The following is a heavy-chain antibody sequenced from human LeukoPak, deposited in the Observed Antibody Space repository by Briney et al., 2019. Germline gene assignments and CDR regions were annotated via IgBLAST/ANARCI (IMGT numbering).Heavy chain of an antibody. Sequence: GESLKISCKGSGYSFSSYWIGWVRQMPGKGLEWMGMIYPSDSDTRYSPSFQGQVTISANKSISTAYLQWSSLKASDTAMYYCARRAYCGGDCYLDYWGQGTLVTVSS. D-gene: IGHD2-21*02. CDR3: ARRAYCGGDCYLDY. V-gene: IGHV5-51*01. J-gene: IGHJ4*02. CDR2: IYPSDSDT. CDR1: GYSFSSYW.